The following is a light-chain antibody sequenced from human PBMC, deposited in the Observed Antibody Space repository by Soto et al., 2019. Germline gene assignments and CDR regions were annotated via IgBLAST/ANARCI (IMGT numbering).Light chain of an antibody. CDR1: QSVNIN. CDR3: QQYNNWSIT. J-gene: IGKJ5*01. V-gene: IGKV3-15*01. Sequence: EVVLTQSPATLSVSPGEGATLSCRASQSVNINLAWYQQKPGQAPRLLIYGASTRATGVPARFSGSGSGTEFTLTISTLQSEDFAVYYCQQYNNWSITFGQGTRLEIK. CDR2: GAS.